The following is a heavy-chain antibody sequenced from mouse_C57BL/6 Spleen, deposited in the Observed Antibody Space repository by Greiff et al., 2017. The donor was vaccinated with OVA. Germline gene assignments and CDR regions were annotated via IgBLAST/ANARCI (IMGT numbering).Heavy chain of an antibody. J-gene: IGHJ3*01. CDR2: IDPSDSYT. CDR1: GYTFTSYW. D-gene: IGHD2-5*01. CDR3: ATYYSNFLAY. V-gene: IGHV1-69*01. Sequence: QVQLQQPGAELVMPGASVKLSCKASGYTFTSYWMHWVQQRPGQGLEWIGEIDPSDSYTNYNQKFKGKFTLTVDKSTSTAYMQLSSLTSEDSAVYYCATYYSNFLAYWGQGTLVTVSA.